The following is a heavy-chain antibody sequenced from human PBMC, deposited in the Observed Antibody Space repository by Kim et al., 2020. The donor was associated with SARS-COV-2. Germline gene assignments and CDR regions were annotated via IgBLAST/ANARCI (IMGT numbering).Heavy chain of an antibody. CDR3: ARRRCSSTSCYRRDWFDP. D-gene: IGHD2-2*01. Sequence: SETLSLTCTVSGGSISSSSYYWGWIRQPPGKGLEWIGSIYYSGSTYYNPSLKSRVTISVDTSKNQFSLKLSSVTAADTAVYYCARRRCSSTSCYRRDWFDPWGQGTLVTVSS. CDR2: IYYSGST. V-gene: IGHV4-39*01. J-gene: IGHJ5*02. CDR1: GGSISSSSYY.